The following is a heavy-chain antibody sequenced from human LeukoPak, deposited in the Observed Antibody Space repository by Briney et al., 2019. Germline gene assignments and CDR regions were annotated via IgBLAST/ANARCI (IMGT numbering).Heavy chain of an antibody. Sequence: PSETLSLTCTVSGGSINNYYWSWIRQPAGKGLEWIGRIYARGSTNYNPSLKSRVTMSVDTSKNQFSLKLSSVTAADTAVYYCARGRYCSADICSGGDAFDIWGQGTMVSVSS. V-gene: IGHV4-4*07. CDR1: GGSINNYY. D-gene: IGHD2-15*01. CDR2: IYARGST. J-gene: IGHJ3*02. CDR3: ARGRYCSADICSGGDAFDI.